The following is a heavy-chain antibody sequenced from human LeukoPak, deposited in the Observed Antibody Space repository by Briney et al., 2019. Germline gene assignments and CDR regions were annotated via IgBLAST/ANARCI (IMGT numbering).Heavy chain of an antibody. CDR2: ISSDGSNE. D-gene: IGHD3-22*01. CDR1: GFTFSSYA. CDR3: ARDSYYYDSSGYYYGENAFDI. V-gene: IGHV3-30-3*01. J-gene: IGHJ3*02. Sequence: GGSLRLSCAASGFTFSSYAMHWVRQAPGKGLEWVALISSDGSNEYYADSVKGRFTISRDNSKNTLYLQMNSLRAEDTAVYYCARDSYYYDSSGYYYGENAFDIWGQGTMVTVSS.